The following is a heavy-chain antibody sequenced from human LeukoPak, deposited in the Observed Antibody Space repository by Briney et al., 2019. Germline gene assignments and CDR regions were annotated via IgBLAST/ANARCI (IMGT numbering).Heavy chain of an antibody. V-gene: IGHV4-38-2*02. D-gene: IGHD1-26*01. CDR2: MFHCGST. Sequence: PSETLSLTCAVSGYSISSGFYWGWIRQTPGKGLEWIASMFHCGSTYYNPSLKTRVAISVDTSKNQFSLKLTSVTAADTAIYYCARDSGTYHTLNSWGQGTLVPDCS. J-gene: IGHJ5*02. CDR3: ARDSGTYHTLNS. CDR1: GYSISSGFY.